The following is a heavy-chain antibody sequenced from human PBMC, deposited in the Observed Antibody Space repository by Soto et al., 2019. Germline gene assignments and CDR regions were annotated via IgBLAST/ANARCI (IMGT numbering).Heavy chain of an antibody. J-gene: IGHJ4*02. CDR1: GFTSSTYW. CDR2: INSDGTTT. Sequence: PGGSLRLSCGASGFTSSTYWMHWVRQAPGKGLVWVSRINSDGTTTSYADSVKGRFTISRDNAKNTLYLQMNSLRVEDTAVYYCARAKYSSSHFDNWGQGTLVTVSS. V-gene: IGHV3-74*01. D-gene: IGHD6-19*01. CDR3: ARAKYSSSHFDN.